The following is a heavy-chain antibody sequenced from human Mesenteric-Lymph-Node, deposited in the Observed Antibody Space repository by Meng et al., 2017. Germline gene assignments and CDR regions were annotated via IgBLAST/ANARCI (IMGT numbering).Heavy chain of an antibody. CDR1: GFTFSSYS. Sequence: GESLKISCAASGFTFSSYSMNWVRQAPGKGLEWVSSISSSSSYIYYADSVKGRFTISRDKAKNTLYLEMNSLRAEDMAVYFCARDRGGSPFDLWGQGTLVTVSS. J-gene: IGHJ4*02. CDR3: ARDRGGSPFDL. D-gene: IGHD1-26*01. V-gene: IGHV3-21*01. CDR2: ISSSSSYI.